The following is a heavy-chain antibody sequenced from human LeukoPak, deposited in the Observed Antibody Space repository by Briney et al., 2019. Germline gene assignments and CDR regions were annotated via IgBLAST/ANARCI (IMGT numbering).Heavy chain of an antibody. D-gene: IGHD3-9*01. V-gene: IGHV3-7*05. Sequence: PGGSLRLSCAASGFTFSSYWMSWVRQAPGKGLEWVANIKQDESEKYYVDSVKGRFTISRDNAKNSLYLQMNSLRPEDTAVYYCARGGYYDILTGTNWFDPWGRGTLVTVSS. CDR3: ARGGYYDILTGTNWFDP. CDR2: IKQDESEK. J-gene: IGHJ5*02. CDR1: GFTFSSYW.